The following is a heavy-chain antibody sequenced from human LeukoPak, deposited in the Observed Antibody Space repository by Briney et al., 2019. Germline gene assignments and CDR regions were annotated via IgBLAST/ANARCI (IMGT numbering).Heavy chain of an antibody. V-gene: IGHV3-15*01. Sequence: PGGSLRLSCAASGFTFSSYWMSWVRQAPGKGLEWVGRIKSKTDGGTTDYAAPVKGRFTISRDDSKNTLYLQMNSLRTEDTAVYYCTTASDWPFHCSGGSCYGYWGQGTLVTVSS. D-gene: IGHD2-15*01. J-gene: IGHJ4*02. CDR1: GFTFSSYW. CDR3: TTASDWPFHCSGGSCYGY. CDR2: IKSKTDGGTT.